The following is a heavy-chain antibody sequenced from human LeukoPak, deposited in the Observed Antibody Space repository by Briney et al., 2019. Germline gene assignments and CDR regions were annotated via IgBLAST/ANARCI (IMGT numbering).Heavy chain of an antibody. CDR2: VSHDGNTK. J-gene: IGHJ4*02. D-gene: IGHD5-18*01. CDR3: ARAIMGTENLDF. V-gene: IGHV3-30*10. CDR1: GFAFSSHA. Sequence: GGSLRLSCAASGFAFSSHAMHWVRQSPGMGPEWLAVVSHDGNTKYYMDSVRGRFTISRDNSKSTFFLQLNGLRTGDTAVYYCARAIMGTENLDFWGQGTLVTVSS.